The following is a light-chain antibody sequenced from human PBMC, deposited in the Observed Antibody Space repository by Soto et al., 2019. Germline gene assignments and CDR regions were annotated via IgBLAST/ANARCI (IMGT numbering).Light chain of an antibody. CDR3: SSFTSSSTLV. J-gene: IGLJ3*02. CDR2: EVS. V-gene: IGLV2-18*02. Sequence: QSALTQPPSVSGSPGQSVTISCTGTSSDVGSYDRVSWYQQPPGTAPKLIIYEVSNRPSGVPDRFSGSKSGNTASLTISGLQAEDEADYYCSSFTSSSTLVFGGGTKLTAL. CDR1: SSDVGSYDR.